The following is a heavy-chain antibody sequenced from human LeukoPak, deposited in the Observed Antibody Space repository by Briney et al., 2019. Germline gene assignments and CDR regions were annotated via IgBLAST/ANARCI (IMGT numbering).Heavy chain of an antibody. CDR1: GGSFSGYY. Sequence: PSETLSLTCAVYGGSFSGYYWSWIRQPPGKGLEWIGEINHSGSTNYNPSLKSRVTISVDTSKNQFSLKLSSVTAADTAVYYCAREDTAMVGFDYWGQGTLVTVSS. CDR3: AREDTAMVGFDY. CDR2: INHSGST. V-gene: IGHV4-34*01. J-gene: IGHJ4*02. D-gene: IGHD5-18*01.